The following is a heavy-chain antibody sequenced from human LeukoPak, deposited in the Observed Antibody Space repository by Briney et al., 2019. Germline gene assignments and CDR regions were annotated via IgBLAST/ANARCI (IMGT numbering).Heavy chain of an antibody. CDR2: IYTGGNT. V-gene: IGHV3-53*01. J-gene: IGHJ4*02. Sequence: GGSLRLSCVASGFTVSTNYMSWVRQAPGKGLEWVSVIYTGGNTYYADSVKGRFTISRDNSKDTLYLQMSSLRADDTAVYYCARAPLFRPHPFFDFWGQGSLVTVSS. CDR1: GFTVSTNY. CDR3: ARAPLFRPHPFFDF. D-gene: IGHD3-10*02.